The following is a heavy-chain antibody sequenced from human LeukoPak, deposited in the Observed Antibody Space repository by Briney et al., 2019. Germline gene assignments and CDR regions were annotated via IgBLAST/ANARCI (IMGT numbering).Heavy chain of an antibody. J-gene: IGHJ6*03. Sequence: PSETLSLTCTVSGGSISSYYWSWIRQPPGKGLEYIGHIYYSGSTNYNPPLKSRVTISVDTSKNQFSLKLSSVTAADTAVYYCARTEESGYSYGYFGYYYYMDVWGKGTTVTVSS. CDR2: IYYSGST. CDR3: ARTEESGYSYGYFGYYYYMDV. D-gene: IGHD5-18*01. CDR1: GGSISSYY. V-gene: IGHV4-59*01.